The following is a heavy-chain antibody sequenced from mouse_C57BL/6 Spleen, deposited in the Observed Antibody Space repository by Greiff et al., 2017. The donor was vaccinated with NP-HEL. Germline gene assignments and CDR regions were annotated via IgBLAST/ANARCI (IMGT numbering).Heavy chain of an antibody. J-gene: IGHJ1*03. CDR1: GYTFTSYW. D-gene: IGHD2-4*01. V-gene: IGHV1-64*01. Sequence: QVQLQQPGAELVKPGASVKLSCKASGYTFTSYWMHWVKQRPGQGLEWIGMIHPNSGSTNYNEKFKSKATLTVDKSSSPAYMQLSSLTSEDSAVYYCARIYDYDWYFDVWGTGTTVTVSS. CDR3: ARIYDYDWYFDV. CDR2: IHPNSGST.